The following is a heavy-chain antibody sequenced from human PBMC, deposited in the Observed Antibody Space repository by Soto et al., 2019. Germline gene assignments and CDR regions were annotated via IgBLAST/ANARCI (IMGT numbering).Heavy chain of an antibody. J-gene: IGHJ5*02. CDR1: GFIFSSYA. D-gene: IGHD6-13*01. Sequence: PGGSLRLSCSASGFIFSSYAMHWVRQAPGKGLEYVSAISSNGVSTYYADSVKGRFTISRDNSRNTLYLQMSSLKTEDTAVYHCVKDEAAAGIGPWGQGTLVTVSS. CDR2: ISSNGVST. V-gene: IGHV3-64D*06. CDR3: VKDEAAAGIGP.